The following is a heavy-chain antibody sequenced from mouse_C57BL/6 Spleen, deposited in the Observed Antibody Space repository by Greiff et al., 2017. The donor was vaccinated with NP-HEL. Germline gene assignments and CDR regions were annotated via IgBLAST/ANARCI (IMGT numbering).Heavy chain of an antibody. CDR2: ISSVSSTI. J-gene: IGHJ2*01. Sequence: EVKLVESGGGLVKPGGSLKLSCAASGFTFSDYGMHWVRQAPEKGLEWVAYISSVSSTIYYADTVKGRFTISRDNAKNTLFLQMTSLRSEDTAMYYCAGYDYFDYWGQGTTLTVSS. D-gene: IGHD2-3*01. CDR3: AGYDYFDY. CDR1: GFTFSDYG. V-gene: IGHV5-17*01.